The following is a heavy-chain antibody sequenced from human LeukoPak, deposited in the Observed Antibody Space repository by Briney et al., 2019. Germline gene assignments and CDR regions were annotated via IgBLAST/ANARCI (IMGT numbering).Heavy chain of an antibody. J-gene: IGHJ6*03. V-gene: IGHV4-61*02. CDR2: IYTSGST. CDR3: ARVCEQLVRSYYYYYMDV. Sequence: SETLSLTCTVSGGSISSGSYYWSWIRQPAGKGLEWIGRIYTSGSTNYNPSLKSRVTISVDTSKNQFSLKLSSVTAADTAVYYCARVCEQLVRSYYYYYMDVWGKGTTVTVSS. CDR1: GGSISSGSYY. D-gene: IGHD6-6*01.